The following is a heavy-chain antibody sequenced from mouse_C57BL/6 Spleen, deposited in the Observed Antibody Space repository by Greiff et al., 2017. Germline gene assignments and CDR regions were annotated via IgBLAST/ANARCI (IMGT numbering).Heavy chain of an antibody. V-gene: IGHV1-80*01. CDR3: AYGSSYDYAMDY. D-gene: IGHD1-1*01. J-gene: IGHJ4*01. CDR1: GYAFRSYW. CDR2: IYPGDGDT. Sequence: VQLKESGAELVKPGASVKISCKASGYAFRSYWMNWVKQRPGKGLEWIGQIYPGDGDTNYNGKFKGKATLTADKSSSTAYMQLSSLTSEDSAVYFCAYGSSYDYAMDYWGQGTSVTVSS.